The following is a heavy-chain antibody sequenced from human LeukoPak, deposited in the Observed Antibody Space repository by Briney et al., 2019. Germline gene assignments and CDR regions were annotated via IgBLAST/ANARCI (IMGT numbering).Heavy chain of an antibody. CDR3: ARDERMVVTASGNYHYYYGMDV. V-gene: IGHV3-30*04. D-gene: IGHD2-21*02. Sequence: PGGSLRLSCAASGFTFSSYAMHWVRQAPGKGLEWVAVISYDGSNKDYADSVKGRFTISRDNSKSTLYLQMNRLRAEDTAVYYCARDERMVVTASGNYHYYYGMDVWGRGTTVTVSS. J-gene: IGHJ6*02. CDR1: GFTFSSYA. CDR2: ISYDGSNK.